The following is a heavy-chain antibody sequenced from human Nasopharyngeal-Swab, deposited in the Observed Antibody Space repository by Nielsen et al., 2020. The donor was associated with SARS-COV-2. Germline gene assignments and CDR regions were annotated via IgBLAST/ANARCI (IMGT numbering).Heavy chain of an antibody. CDR1: GFTFSSYS. CDR2: ISSSSSYI. J-gene: IGHJ4*02. Sequence: GESLKISCAASGFTFSSYSMNWVRQAPGKGLEWVSSISSSSSYIYYADSVKGRFTISRGNAKNSLYLQMNSLRAEDTAVYYCARGRYFDWHVFDYWRQGTLVTVST. V-gene: IGHV3-21*01. CDR3: ARGRYFDWHVFDY. D-gene: IGHD3-9*01.